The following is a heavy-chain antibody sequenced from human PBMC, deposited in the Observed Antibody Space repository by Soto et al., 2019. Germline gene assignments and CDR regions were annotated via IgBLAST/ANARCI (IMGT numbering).Heavy chain of an antibody. V-gene: IGHV4-31*03. CDR2: IYHTGNT. CDR1: GGSMSSGAYY. D-gene: IGHD3-22*01. J-gene: IGHJ4*02. CDR3: ASSYSGYLDN. Sequence: SETLSLTCSVSGGSMSSGAYYWNWIRQHPVKGLEWIAYIYHTGNTYYNPSLRSRTTISVDTSENQFSLKLTSVTDADTAVYYCASSYSGYLDNWGQGTLVT.